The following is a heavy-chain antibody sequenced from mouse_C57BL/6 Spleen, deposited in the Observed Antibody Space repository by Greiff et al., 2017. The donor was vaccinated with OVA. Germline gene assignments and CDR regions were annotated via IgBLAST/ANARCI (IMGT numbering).Heavy chain of an antibody. V-gene: IGHV1-26*01. CDR3: ARRDGSSYFDY. D-gene: IGHD1-1*01. CDR1: GYTCTDYY. J-gene: IGHJ2*01. Sequence: EVQLQQSGPELVKPGASVKISCKASGYTCTDYYMNWVKQSHGKSLEWIGDINPNNGGTSYNQKFKGKATLTVDKSSSTAYMELRSLTSEDSAVYYCARRDGSSYFDYWGQGTTLTVSS. CDR2: INPNNGGT.